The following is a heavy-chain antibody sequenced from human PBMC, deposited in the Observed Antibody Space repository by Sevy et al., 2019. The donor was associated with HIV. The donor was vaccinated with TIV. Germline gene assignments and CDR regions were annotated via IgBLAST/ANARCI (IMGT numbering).Heavy chain of an antibody. CDR1: GGSISSYY. V-gene: IGHV4-59*12. Sequence: SETLSLTCTVSGGSISSYYWSWIWQPPGKGLEWIGYIYYSGSTNYNPSLKSRVTISVDTSKNQFSLKLSSVTAADTAVYYCARAGSGPFNWFDPWGQGTLVTVSS. D-gene: IGHD6-19*01. J-gene: IGHJ5*02. CDR2: IYYSGST. CDR3: ARAGSGPFNWFDP.